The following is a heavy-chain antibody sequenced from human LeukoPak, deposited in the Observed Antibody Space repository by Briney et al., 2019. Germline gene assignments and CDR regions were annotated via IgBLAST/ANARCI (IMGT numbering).Heavy chain of an antibody. D-gene: IGHD3-10*01. CDR2: INPNSGGT. V-gene: IGHV1-2*02. J-gene: IGHJ4*02. Sequence: GASVKVSCKASGYTFTGYYMHWVRQAPGQGLEWMGWINPNSGGTNYAQKFQGRVTITRDTSASTAYMELSSLRSEDTAVYYCAREFSTMVRGGTLGFDYWGQGTLVTVSS. CDR3: AREFSTMVRGGTLGFDY. CDR1: GYTFTGYY.